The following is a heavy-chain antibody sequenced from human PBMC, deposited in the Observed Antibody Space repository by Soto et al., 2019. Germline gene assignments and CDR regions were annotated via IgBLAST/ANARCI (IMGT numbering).Heavy chain of an antibody. Sequence: LGESLKISCNGSGYYFPRYWIGWGRQMPGEGQEWMGIFYPGGSDTRYSPAFQGQVTISADRSISTAYLQWSSLKASDTAMYYCARHDCSSTRCYNFGMDVWGQGTTVTVSS. J-gene: IGHJ6*02. CDR1: GYYFPRYW. CDR2: FYPGGSDT. CDR3: ARHDCSSTRCYNFGMDV. V-gene: IGHV5-51*01. D-gene: IGHD2-2*02.